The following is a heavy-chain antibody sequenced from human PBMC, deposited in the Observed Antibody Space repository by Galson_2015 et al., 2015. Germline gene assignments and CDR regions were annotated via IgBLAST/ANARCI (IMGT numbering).Heavy chain of an antibody. CDR1: GVTFRGGS. CDR3: ARDPNSYAYGNGLNV. V-gene: IGHV3-48*02. D-gene: IGHD5-18*01. CDR2: INPGGSNI. Sequence: SLRLSCAGSGVTFRGGSVNWVRQAPGKGLEWVSDINPGGSNIYYADSVRGRFTVSRDNAKNSLYLQMNSLRDDDTAVYYCARDPNSYAYGNGLNVWGHGTTVTVSS. J-gene: IGHJ6*02.